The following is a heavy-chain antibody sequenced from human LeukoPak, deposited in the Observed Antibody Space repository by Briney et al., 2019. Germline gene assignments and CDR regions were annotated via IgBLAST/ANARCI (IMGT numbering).Heavy chain of an antibody. D-gene: IGHD2-2*01. Sequence: GGSLRLSCAASGFTFSSYSMNWVRQAPGKGLEWVANIKQDGSEKYYVDSVKGRFTISRDNAKNSLYLQMNSLRAEDTAVYYCARGGSTADYWGQGTLVTVSS. CDR2: IKQDGSEK. J-gene: IGHJ4*02. V-gene: IGHV3-7*04. CDR1: GFTFSSYS. CDR3: ARGGSTADY.